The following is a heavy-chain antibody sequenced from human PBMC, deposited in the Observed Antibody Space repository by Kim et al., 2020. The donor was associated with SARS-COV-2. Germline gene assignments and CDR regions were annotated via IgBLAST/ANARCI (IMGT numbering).Heavy chain of an antibody. CDR1: GFTFSNAW. D-gene: IGHD3-10*01. CDR2: IKSKTDGGTT. V-gene: IGHV3-15*01. CDR3: TTTSQLYYYGSESYSDFDY. J-gene: IGHJ4*02. Sequence: GGSLRLSCAASGFTFSNAWMSWVRQAPGKGLEWVGRIKSKTDGGTTDYAAPVKGRFTISRDDSKNTLYLQMNSLKTEDTAVYYCTTTSQLYYYGSESYSDFDYWGQGTLVTVSS.